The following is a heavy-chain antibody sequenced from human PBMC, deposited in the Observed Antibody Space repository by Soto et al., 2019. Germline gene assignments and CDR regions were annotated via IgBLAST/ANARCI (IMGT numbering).Heavy chain of an antibody. D-gene: IGHD1-20*01. V-gene: IGHV5-51*01. CDR3: ARLGRYNWNDLFYYGMDV. Sequence: GESLKISCQGSGYRFTNYWIAWVRQMPGKGLEWMGIIYPGDSDTRYSPSFQGQVTISADKSISTAYLQWSSLKASDTAMYYCARLGRYNWNDLFYYGMDVWGQGTTVTVSS. J-gene: IGHJ6*02. CDR2: IYPGDSDT. CDR1: GYRFTNYW.